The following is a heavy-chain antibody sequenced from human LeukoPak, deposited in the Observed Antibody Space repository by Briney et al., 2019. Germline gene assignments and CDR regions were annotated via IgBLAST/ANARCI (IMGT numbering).Heavy chain of an antibody. CDR3: ARRAEYSGSYCAVLDY. CDR1: GGSINSRTYY. Sequence: SETLSLTCTVSGGSINSRTYYWGWIRQPPGKGLEWIGTIYYSGSTYYNPSLKSRVTISVDTSKNQFSLKLSSVTAADTAVYYCARRAEYSGSYCAVLDYWGQGTLVTVSS. V-gene: IGHV4-39*01. J-gene: IGHJ4*02. D-gene: IGHD1-26*01. CDR2: IYYSGST.